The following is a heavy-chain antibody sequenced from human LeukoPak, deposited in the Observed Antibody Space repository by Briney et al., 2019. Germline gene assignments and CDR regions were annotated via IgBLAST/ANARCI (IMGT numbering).Heavy chain of an antibody. V-gene: IGHV4-39*01. Sequence: SETLSLTCTVSGGSISSRTSYWGWIRQPRGKGLEWIGSIYYSGSTYYNPSLKSRVTISVDTSKNQFSLKLSSVTAADTAVYYCARGVTTVQIDYWGQGTLVTVSS. J-gene: IGHJ4*02. CDR3: ARGVTTVQIDY. D-gene: IGHD4-17*01. CDR2: IYYSGST. CDR1: GGSISSRTSY.